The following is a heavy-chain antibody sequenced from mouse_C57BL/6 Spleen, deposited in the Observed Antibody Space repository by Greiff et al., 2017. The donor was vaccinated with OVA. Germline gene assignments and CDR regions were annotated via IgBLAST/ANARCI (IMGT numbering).Heavy chain of an antibody. CDR3: ARSGTTVVAAYDFDY. D-gene: IGHD1-1*01. CDR1: GYTFTDYF. Sequence: VQLQHSGPELVKPGASVKFPCKASGYTFTDYFMHWVKQSPGQSLEWIGDINPNNGGTIYNQKFKGKATLTVDKSSSTAYMELRSLTSEDTAVYSCARSGTTVVAAYDFDYWGQGTTLTVSS. V-gene: IGHV1-18*01. CDR2: INPNNGGT. J-gene: IGHJ2*01.